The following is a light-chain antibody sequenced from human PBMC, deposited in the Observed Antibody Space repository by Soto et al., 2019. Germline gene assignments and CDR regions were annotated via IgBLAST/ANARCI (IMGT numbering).Light chain of an antibody. CDR3: YSYAGSDTPRYV. V-gene: IGLV2-23*01. CDR1: ISDVWRWNL. Sequence: SVLSQPSSVCDSPGQSITISCTGTISDVWRWNLVSWCQHHPGKAPKLMIFEGSKRPSGVSNRFSGSKSGNTASLTISGLQAEDEVDYFCYSYAGSDTPRYVFGTGTTVTV. J-gene: IGLJ1*01. CDR2: EGS.